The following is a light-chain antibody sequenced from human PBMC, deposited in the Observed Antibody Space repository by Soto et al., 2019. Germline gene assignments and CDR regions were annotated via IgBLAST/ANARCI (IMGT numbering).Light chain of an antibody. CDR1: QTIGNY. CDR2: AAF. CDR3: QQSHTFPRT. J-gene: IGKJ1*01. Sequence: DIQMIQSPPSLSASVGDRVTISCRASQTIGNYLSWYQQKPGKAPKLLVHAAFNLQTGVPPRFSGSGSGTDFTLTISILQPEDSATYYCQQSHTFPRTFGQGTKVEI. V-gene: IGKV1-39*01.